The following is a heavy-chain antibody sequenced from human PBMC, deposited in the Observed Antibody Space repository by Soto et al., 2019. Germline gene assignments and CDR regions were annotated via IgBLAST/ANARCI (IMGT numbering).Heavy chain of an antibody. J-gene: IGHJ4*02. CDR3: ARRYCSGGRCYRLAF. D-gene: IGHD2-15*01. Sequence: ASVKVSCKASGGTFSSYAISWVRQAPGQGLEWMGGIIPIFGTANYAQKFQGRVTITADESTSTAYMELSSLRSEDTAVYYCARRYCSGGRCYRLAFWGQGTLVTVSS. CDR1: GGTFSSYA. CDR2: IIPIFGTA. V-gene: IGHV1-69*13.